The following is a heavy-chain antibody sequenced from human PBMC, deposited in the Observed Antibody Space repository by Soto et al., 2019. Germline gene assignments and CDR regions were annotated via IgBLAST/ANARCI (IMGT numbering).Heavy chain of an antibody. CDR1: GGSFSGYY. CDR3: ARGLHPPFGVVITKKYNWFEP. CDR2: INHSGST. J-gene: IGHJ5*02. V-gene: IGHV4-34*01. D-gene: IGHD3-3*01. Sequence: AETLSLTCAVLGGSFSGYYWSWIRQPPGKGLEWIGEINHSGSTNYNPSLKSRVTISVDTSKNQFSLKLSSVTAADTAVYYCARGLHPPFGVVITKKYNWFEPWGQGTLVTVSS.